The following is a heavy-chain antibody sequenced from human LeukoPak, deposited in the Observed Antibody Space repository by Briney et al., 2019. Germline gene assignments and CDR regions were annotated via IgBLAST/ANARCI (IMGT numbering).Heavy chain of an antibody. CDR1: GRSISSYY. V-gene: IGHV4-59*01. Sequence: KASETLSLTCTVSGRSISSYYWSWIRQPPGKGLEWIGYIYYSGSTNYNPSLKSRVTISVDTSKNQFSLKLSSVAAADTAVYYCTRGAYSGYDHRYFDYWGQGTLVTVSS. D-gene: IGHD5-12*01. CDR3: TRGAYSGYDHRYFDY. J-gene: IGHJ4*02. CDR2: IYYSGST.